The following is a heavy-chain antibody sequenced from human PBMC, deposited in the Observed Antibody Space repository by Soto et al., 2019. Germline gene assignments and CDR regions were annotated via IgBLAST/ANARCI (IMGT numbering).Heavy chain of an antibody. Sequence: QVQLQESGPGLVKPSETLSLTCAVSGDSISSRNWWSWVRQTPGKGLEYIGEIHHSGSTNYNPSLKGRVTMSVDKSKNQFSLNLNSVTAADTAIYYCARRKLEMMYVGWFDPWGQGTLVTVSS. J-gene: IGHJ5*02. CDR1: GDSISSRNW. D-gene: IGHD2-8*01. CDR3: ARRKLEMMYVGWFDP. V-gene: IGHV4-4*02. CDR2: IHHSGST.